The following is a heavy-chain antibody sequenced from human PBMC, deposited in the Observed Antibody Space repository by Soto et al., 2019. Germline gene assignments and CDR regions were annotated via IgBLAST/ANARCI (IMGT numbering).Heavy chain of an antibody. Sequence: QVQLVQSGAEVKKPGSSVKVSCKASGGTFSSYAISWVRQAPGQGLEWMGGIIPIFGKANYAQKFQGRVTITADESTSTAYMELSSLRSEDTAVYYCASLGYYDSSGYSYAHGYYWGQGTLVTVSS. V-gene: IGHV1-69*01. CDR1: GGTFSSYA. CDR2: IIPIFGKA. J-gene: IGHJ4*02. CDR3: ASLGYYDSSGYSYAHGYY. D-gene: IGHD3-22*01.